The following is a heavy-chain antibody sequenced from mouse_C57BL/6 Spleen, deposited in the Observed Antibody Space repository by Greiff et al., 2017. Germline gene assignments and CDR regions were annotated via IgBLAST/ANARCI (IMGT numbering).Heavy chain of an antibody. J-gene: IGHJ1*03. Sequence: VQLQQSGAELVKPGASVKLSCTASGFNIKDYYMHWVKQRNEQGLEWIGRIDPEDGETKSAPKFQGKATITADTSSNTAYLQLISLTSEDTAVDYCARRDYDVRYFEVWGTGTTVTVSS. D-gene: IGHD2-4*01. CDR3: ARRDYDVRYFEV. CDR2: IDPEDGET. V-gene: IGHV14-2*01. CDR1: GFNIKDYY.